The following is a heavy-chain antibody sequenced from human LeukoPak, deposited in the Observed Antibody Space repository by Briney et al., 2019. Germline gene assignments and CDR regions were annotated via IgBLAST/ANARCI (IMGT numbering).Heavy chain of an antibody. J-gene: IGHJ4*02. CDR2: ISYSGST. CDR1: GGSISSYY. Sequence: SETLSLTCTVSGGSISSYYWSWIRQPPGKGLEWIGYISYSGSTNYNPSLKSRVTISVDTSKNQFSLKLSSVTAADTAVYYCARDLLAALDYWGQGTLVTVSS. V-gene: IGHV4-59*01. D-gene: IGHD6-6*01. CDR3: ARDLLAALDY.